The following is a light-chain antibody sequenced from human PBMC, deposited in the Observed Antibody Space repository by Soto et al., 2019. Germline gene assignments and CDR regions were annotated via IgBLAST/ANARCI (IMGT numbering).Light chain of an antibody. CDR2: GAY. J-gene: IGKJ2*01. CDR3: QNSNSSPFT. CDR1: KSISTY. V-gene: IGKV1-39*01. Sequence: DIRMTQSPSSLSASAGDRVNITCRASKSISTYFNWYQHKPGTAPNLLIYGAYRLGSGVPSRFTGSGSRTDFTLTISHLQPEDVETCYCQNSNSSPFTFGQGTRVEIK.